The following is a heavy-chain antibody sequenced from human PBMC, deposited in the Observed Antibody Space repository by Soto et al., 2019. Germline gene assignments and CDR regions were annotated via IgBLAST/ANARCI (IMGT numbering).Heavy chain of an antibody. J-gene: IGHJ6*02. CDR2: IIPIFGTA. CDR3: AKGSYCSSTSCYYYYYYGMDV. CDR1: GGTFSSYA. Sequence: SVKVSCKASGGTFSSYAISWVRQAPGQGLEWMGGIIPIFGTANYAQKFQGRVTITADESTSTVYMELSSLRSEDTAVYYCAKGSYCSSTSCYYYYYYGMDVWGQGTKVTVYS. D-gene: IGHD2-2*01. V-gene: IGHV1-69*13.